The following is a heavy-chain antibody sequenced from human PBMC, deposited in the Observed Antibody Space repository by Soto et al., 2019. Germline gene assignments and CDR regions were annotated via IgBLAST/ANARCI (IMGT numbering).Heavy chain of an antibody. V-gene: IGHV3-21*01. CDR3: ARERHSGYALFDY. J-gene: IGHJ4*02. CDR1: GFTFSRYS. CDR2: ISSSSSYI. Sequence: EVQLVESGGGLVKPGGSLRLSCAASGFTFSRYSMNWVRQAPGKGLEWVSSISSSSSYIYYADSVKGRFTISRDNAKNSPYLQMNSLRAEDTAVYYCARERHSGYALFDYWGQGTLVTVSS. D-gene: IGHD5-12*01.